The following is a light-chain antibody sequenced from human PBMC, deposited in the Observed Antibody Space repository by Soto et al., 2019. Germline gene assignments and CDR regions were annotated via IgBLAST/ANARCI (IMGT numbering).Light chain of an antibody. CDR2: AAS. V-gene: IGKV1-6*01. Sequence: PSSLSASVGDRVTITCRASQGIRNDLGWYQQKPGKAPKLLIYAASSLQSGVPSRFSGSGSGTDFTLTISSLQPEDFATYYCQQFNNYPHRITFAQGTRLEIK. J-gene: IGKJ5*01. CDR3: QQFNNYPHRIT. CDR1: QGIRND.